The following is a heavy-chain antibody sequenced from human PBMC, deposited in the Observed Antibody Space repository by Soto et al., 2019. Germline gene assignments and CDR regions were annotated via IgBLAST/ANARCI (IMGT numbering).Heavy chain of an antibody. CDR1: GYTFTSYY. J-gene: IGHJ6*02. Sequence: ASVKVSCKASGYTFTSYYMHCVRQAPGQGLEWMGIINPSGGSTSYAQKFQGRVTMTRDTSTSTVYMELSSLRSEDTAVYYCARDVGSSSPYYYYGMDVWGQGTTVTVSS. CDR2: INPSGGST. CDR3: ARDVGSSSPYYYYGMDV. V-gene: IGHV1-46*01. D-gene: IGHD6-6*01.